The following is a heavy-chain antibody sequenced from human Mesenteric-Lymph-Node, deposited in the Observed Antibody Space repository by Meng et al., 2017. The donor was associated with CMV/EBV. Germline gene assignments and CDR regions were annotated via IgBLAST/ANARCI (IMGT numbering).Heavy chain of an antibody. J-gene: IGHJ4*02. CDR2: TYYRSKWYS. Sequence: CSISGYSVSSSSAAWSWIRQSPSGGLEWLARTYYRSKWYSEYAMSVKSRIPINPDTSKNQFSLQLNSLTADDTAVYYCARSAGDLDYWGQGTLVTVSS. D-gene: IGHD3-16*01. CDR1: GYSVSSSSAA. V-gene: IGHV6-1*01. CDR3: ARSAGDLDY.